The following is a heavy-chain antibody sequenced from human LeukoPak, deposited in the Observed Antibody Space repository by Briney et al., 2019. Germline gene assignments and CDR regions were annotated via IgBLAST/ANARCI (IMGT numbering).Heavy chain of an antibody. Sequence: SVKVSCKASGGTFSSYAISWVRQAPGQGLEWMGGIIPIFGTANYAQKFQGRVTITADESTSTAYMELSSLRSEDTAVCYCARVSKYYYDSSGYLGAFDIWGQGTMVTVSS. V-gene: IGHV1-69*13. D-gene: IGHD3-22*01. J-gene: IGHJ3*02. CDR1: GGTFSSYA. CDR2: IIPIFGTA. CDR3: ARVSKYYYDSSGYLGAFDI.